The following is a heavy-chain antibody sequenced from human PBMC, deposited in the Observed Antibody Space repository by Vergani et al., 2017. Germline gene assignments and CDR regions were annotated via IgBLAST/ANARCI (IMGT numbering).Heavy chain of an antibody. CDR3: ARDRNQRLYVLDY. V-gene: IGHV3-48*01. D-gene: IGHD2-2*02. J-gene: IGHJ4*02. CDR2: ISSSGSNI. CDR1: GFTFSSYG. Sequence: VQLVESGGGVVQPGRSLRLSCAASGFTFSSYGMHWVRQAPGKGLEWVSYISSSGSNIYYADAVKGRFTISRDNSKNTLYLQMNSLRAEDTAVYYCARDRNQRLYVLDYWGQGTLVTVSS.